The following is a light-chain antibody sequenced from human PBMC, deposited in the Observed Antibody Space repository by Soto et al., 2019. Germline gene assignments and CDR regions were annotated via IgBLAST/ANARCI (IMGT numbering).Light chain of an antibody. CDR1: QSVSSK. CDR3: QQYSNWPPFT. V-gene: IGKV3-15*01. CDR2: GTS. Sequence: EIVMAQSPGTLSVSPGERATLSCRASQSVSSKVAWYQQKPGQSPRLLIYGTSIRATGIPARFSGSGSGTEFTLTISNLQSEDFGVYYCQQYSNWPPFTFGQGTRLEVK. J-gene: IGKJ5*01.